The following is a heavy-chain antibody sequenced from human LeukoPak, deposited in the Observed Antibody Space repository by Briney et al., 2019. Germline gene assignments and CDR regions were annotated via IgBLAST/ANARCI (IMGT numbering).Heavy chain of an antibody. D-gene: IGHD1-26*01. J-gene: IGHJ4*02. Sequence: ASVKVSCKASGYTFSSYDIVWVRQASGQGLEWMGWMNPNSGHTGYAQKFQGRVTMTRSTSISTAYMELTSLTSEDSAVYYCARSIVGVRKRNDYWGQGTLVTVSS. CDR1: GYTFSSYD. CDR2: MNPNSGHT. CDR3: ARSIVGVRKRNDY. V-gene: IGHV1-8*01.